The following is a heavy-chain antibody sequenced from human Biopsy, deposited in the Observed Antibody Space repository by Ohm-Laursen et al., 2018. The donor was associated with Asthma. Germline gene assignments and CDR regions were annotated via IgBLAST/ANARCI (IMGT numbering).Heavy chain of an antibody. CDR1: GYTFISYA. Sequence: SVKVSCKASGYTFISYAIHWVRQAPGQRLEWMGWINAGNGNTKYSQKFQGRVTITRDTSASTAYMELSSLRSEDTAVYYCAGTFYAFLTCHLNDAFAIWGQGTMVTVSS. V-gene: IGHV1-3*01. CDR2: INAGNGNT. J-gene: IGHJ3*02. CDR3: AGTFYAFLTCHLNDAFAI. D-gene: IGHD3-9*01.